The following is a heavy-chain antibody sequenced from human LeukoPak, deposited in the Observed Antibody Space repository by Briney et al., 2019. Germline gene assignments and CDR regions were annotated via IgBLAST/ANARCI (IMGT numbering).Heavy chain of an antibody. CDR1: GGSISSYY. CDR2: IYTSGST. Sequence: SETLSLTCTVSGGSISSYYWSWIRQPAGKGLEWIGRIYTSGSTNYNPSLKSRVTMSVDTSKNQFSLKLSSVTAADTAVYYCARARREKQWLVGLTFDYWGQGTLVTVSS. CDR3: ARARREKQWLVGLTFDY. V-gene: IGHV4-4*07. D-gene: IGHD6-19*01. J-gene: IGHJ4*02.